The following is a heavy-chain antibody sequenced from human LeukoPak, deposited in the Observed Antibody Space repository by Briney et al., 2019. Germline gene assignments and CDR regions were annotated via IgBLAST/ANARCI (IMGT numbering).Heavy chain of an antibody. Sequence: GGSVRLSCAASGFTFSSYSMNWVRQAPGKGLEWVSYISSSSTISYSDSVVGRCVISSDNAKTSLYLKMNSLRAEDKAVYYCARDGGCSSTSCYSRFNWFDPWGQGTLVTVSS. CDR3: ARDGGCSSTSCYSRFNWFDP. V-gene: IGHV3-48*01. CDR2: ISSSSTI. CDR1: GFTFSSYS. J-gene: IGHJ5*02. D-gene: IGHD2-2*01.